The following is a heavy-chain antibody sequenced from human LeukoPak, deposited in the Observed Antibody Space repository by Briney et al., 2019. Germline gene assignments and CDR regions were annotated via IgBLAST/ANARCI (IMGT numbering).Heavy chain of an antibody. CDR2: IYYSGST. V-gene: IGHV4-39*07. Sequence: SETLSLTCSVSGGSISSSSYYWGWIRQPPGKGLEWIGSIYYSGSTNYNPSLKSRVTISVDKSKNQFSLKLSSVTAADTAVYYCARAPITMVRGVSSFDYWGQGTLVTVSS. CDR3: ARAPITMVRGVSSFDY. D-gene: IGHD3-10*01. J-gene: IGHJ4*02. CDR1: GGSISSSSYY.